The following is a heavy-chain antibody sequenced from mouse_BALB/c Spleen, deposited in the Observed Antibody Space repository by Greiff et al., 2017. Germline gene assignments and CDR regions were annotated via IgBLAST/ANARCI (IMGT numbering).Heavy chain of an antibody. CDR2: ISNGGGST. CDR3: ARHGDYQSWFAY. CDR1: GFTFSSYT. D-gene: IGHD2-13*01. V-gene: IGHV5-12-2*01. Sequence: EVMLVESGGGLVQPGGSLKLSCAASGFTFSSYTMSWVRQTPEKRLEWVAYISNGGGSTYYPDTVKGRFTISRDNAKNTLYLQMSSLKSEDTAMYYCARHGDYQSWFAYWGQGTLVTVSA. J-gene: IGHJ3*01.